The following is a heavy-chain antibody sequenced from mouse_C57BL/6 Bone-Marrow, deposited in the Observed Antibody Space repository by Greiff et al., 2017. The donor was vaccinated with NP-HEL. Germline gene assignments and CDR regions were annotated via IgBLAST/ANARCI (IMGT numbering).Heavy chain of an antibody. CDR1: GYAFSSYW. D-gene: IGHD2-2*01. Sequence: QVQLKESGAELVKPGASVKISCKASGYAFSSYWMNWVKQRPGKGLEWIGQIYPGDGDTNYNGKFKGKATLTADKSSSTAYMQLSSLTSEDSAVYFCARRGIYYGYVAYWGQGTLVTVSA. J-gene: IGHJ3*01. CDR2: IYPGDGDT. CDR3: ARRGIYYGYVAY. V-gene: IGHV1-80*01.